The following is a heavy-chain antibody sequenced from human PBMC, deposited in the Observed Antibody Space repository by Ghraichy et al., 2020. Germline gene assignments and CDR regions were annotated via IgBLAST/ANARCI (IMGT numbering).Heavy chain of an antibody. D-gene: IGHD3-10*01. J-gene: IGHJ4*02. V-gene: IGHV4-34*01. Sequence: SETLSLTCAVYGGSFSGYYWSWIRQPPGKGLEWIGEINHSGSTNYNPSLKSRVTISVDTSKNQFSLKLSSVTAADTAVYYCARDYYGSENRQPFDYWGQGTLGTVSS. CDR2: INHSGST. CDR3: ARDYYGSENRQPFDY. CDR1: GGSFSGYY.